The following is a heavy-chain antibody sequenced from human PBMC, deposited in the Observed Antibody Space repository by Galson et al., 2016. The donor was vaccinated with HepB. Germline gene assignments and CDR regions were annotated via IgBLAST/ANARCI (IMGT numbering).Heavy chain of an antibody. CDR3: AKTITIFGVKTWFDY. V-gene: IGHV3-23*01. CDR2: ISGGGVRT. J-gene: IGHJ4*02. Sequence: GSLRLSCAASGFSFSDYGMNWVRQAPGKGLQWVSAISGGGVRTWSADFMKGRFTISRDNSRNTLYLEMNSLRAEDTAVYYCAKTITIFGVKTWFDYWGQGTPVTVSS. CDR1: GFSFSDYG. D-gene: IGHD3-3*01.